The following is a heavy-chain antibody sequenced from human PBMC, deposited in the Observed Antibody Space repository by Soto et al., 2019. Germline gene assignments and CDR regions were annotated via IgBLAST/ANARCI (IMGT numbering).Heavy chain of an antibody. D-gene: IGHD3-22*01. CDR2: STHDGIET. V-gene: IGHV3-7*03. J-gene: IGHJ4*02. Sequence: SGGSLRISFAVSGLTLSRYWMSWVRQAPGKGLEWVAYSTHDGIETDYVDPVKGRLTISRDNSKNTLYLQMNSLRAEDTAIYYCAKDQSNSNPLYYLGFWGPGTIVTVSS. CDR3: AKDQSNSNPLYYLGF. CDR1: GLTLSRYW.